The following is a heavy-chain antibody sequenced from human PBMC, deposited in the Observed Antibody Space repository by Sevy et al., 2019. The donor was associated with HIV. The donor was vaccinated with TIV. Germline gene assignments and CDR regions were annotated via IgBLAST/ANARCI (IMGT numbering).Heavy chain of an antibody. CDR1: GGTFSSYA. D-gene: IGHD2-15*01. V-gene: IGHV1-69*13. CDR2: IIPIFGTA. CDR3: AGDTCSGGSCFHGMDV. Sequence: ASVKVSCKASGGTFSSYAISWVRQAPGQGLEWMGGIIPIFGTANYAQKFQGRVTITADESTSTAYMKLSSLRSEDTAVYYCAGDTCSGGSCFHGMDVWGQGTTVTVSS. J-gene: IGHJ6*02.